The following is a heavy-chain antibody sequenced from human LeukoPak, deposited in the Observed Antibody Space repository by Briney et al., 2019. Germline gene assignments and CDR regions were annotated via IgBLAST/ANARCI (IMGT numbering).Heavy chain of an antibody. CDR2: MNPNSGNT. Sequence: GASVKVSCKASGYTFTSYDINWVRQATGQGLEWMGWMNPNSGNTGYAQKFQGRVTMTRNTSISTAYMELSSLRSEDTAVYYCARGLGVVPGMHSYYMDVWGKGTTVTVSS. D-gene: IGHD2-2*01. J-gene: IGHJ6*03. CDR3: ARGLGVVPGMHSYYMDV. V-gene: IGHV1-8*01. CDR1: GYTFTSYD.